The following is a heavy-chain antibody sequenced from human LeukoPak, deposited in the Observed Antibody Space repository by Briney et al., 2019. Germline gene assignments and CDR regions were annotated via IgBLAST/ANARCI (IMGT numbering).Heavy chain of an antibody. D-gene: IGHD6-13*01. Sequence: PSQTLSLTCTVSGGSISSGGYYWSWIRQHPGKGLEWIGYIYYSGSTYYNPSLKGRVTISVDTSKNQFSLKLSSVTAADTAVYYCARVHSSGYSSSWSPQRQFDYWGQGTLVTVSS. J-gene: IGHJ4*02. CDR3: ARVHSSGYSSSWSPQRQFDY. V-gene: IGHV4-31*03. CDR1: GGSISSGGYY. CDR2: IYYSGST.